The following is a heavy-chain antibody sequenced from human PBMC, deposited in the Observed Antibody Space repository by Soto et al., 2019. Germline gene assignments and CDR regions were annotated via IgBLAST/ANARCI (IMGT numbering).Heavy chain of an antibody. CDR3: ARWGGDVVVPAAIRRYYYGMDV. Sequence: GPQVKVSGKASGGTFSSYAISWVRQAPGQGLEWMGGIIPIFGTANYAQKFQGRVTITADESTSTAYMELSSLRSEDTAVYYCARWGGDVVVPAAIRRYYYGMDVWGQGTTVTVSS. CDR2: IIPIFGTA. V-gene: IGHV1-69*01. J-gene: IGHJ6*02. D-gene: IGHD2-2*01. CDR1: GGTFSSYA.